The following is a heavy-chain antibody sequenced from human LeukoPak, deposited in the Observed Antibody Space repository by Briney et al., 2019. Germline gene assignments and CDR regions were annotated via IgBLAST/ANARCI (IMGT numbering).Heavy chain of an antibody. D-gene: IGHD6-19*01. CDR1: GFTISSYA. Sequence: GGSLRLSCAASGFTISSYAISWVRQAPGKGLEWVSAISGSGGSTYYADSVKGRFTISRDNSKNTLYLQMNSLRAEDTAVYYCARASGWYRETFDYWGQGTLVTVSS. CDR2: ISGSGGST. V-gene: IGHV3-23*01. CDR3: ARASGWYRETFDY. J-gene: IGHJ4*02.